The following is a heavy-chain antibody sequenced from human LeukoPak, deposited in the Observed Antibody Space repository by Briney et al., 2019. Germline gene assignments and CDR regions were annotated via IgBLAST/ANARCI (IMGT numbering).Heavy chain of an antibody. J-gene: IGHJ6*02. CDR1: GGSISSSSYY. V-gene: IGHV4-39*01. CDR3: ARHPRDYGMDV. Sequence: PSETPSLTCTVPGGSISSSSYYWGWIRQPPGKGLEWIGSIYYSGSTYYNPSLKSRVTISVDTSKNQFSLKLSSVTAADTAVYYCARHPRDYGMDVWGQGTTVTVSS. CDR2: IYYSGST.